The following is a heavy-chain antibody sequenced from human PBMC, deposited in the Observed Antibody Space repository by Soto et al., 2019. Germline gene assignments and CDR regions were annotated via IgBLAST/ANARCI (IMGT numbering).Heavy chain of an antibody. D-gene: IGHD6-13*01. J-gene: IGHJ4*02. V-gene: IGHV4-59*01. CDR3: ARARTPSSSWKITYFDY. CDR2: IYYSGST. Sequence: KPSETLSLTCTVSGGSISSYYWSWIRQPPGKGLEWIGYIYYSGSTNYNPSLKSRVTISVDTSKNQFSLKLSSVTAADTAVYYCARARTPSSSWKITYFDYWGQGTLVTVSS. CDR1: GGSISSYY.